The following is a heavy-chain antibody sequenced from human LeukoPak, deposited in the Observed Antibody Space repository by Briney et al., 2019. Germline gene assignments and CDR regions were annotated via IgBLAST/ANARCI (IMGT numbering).Heavy chain of an antibody. D-gene: IGHD6-13*01. CDR1: GGTFSSYG. J-gene: IGHJ4*02. CDR3: ASLIAAAGSYYFDY. Sequence: SVKVSCKASGGTFSSYGISWVRQAPGQGLEWMGGIIPIFGTANYAQKFQGRVTITADKSTSTAYMELSSLRSEDTAVYYCASLIAAAGSYYFDYWGQGTLVTVSS. CDR2: IIPIFGTA. V-gene: IGHV1-69*06.